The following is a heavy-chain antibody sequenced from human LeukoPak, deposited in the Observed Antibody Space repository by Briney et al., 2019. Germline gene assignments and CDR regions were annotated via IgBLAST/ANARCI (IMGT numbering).Heavy chain of an antibody. CDR3: ARTTSTTCYEK. V-gene: IGHV3-7*01. D-gene: IGHD2-2*01. Sequence: PGGSLRLSCAASGFTFSSYWMTWVRQAPGKGLEWVANIRQDGGEKKYVASVKGRFTISRDNAKNSLYLQMNSLRAEDSAVYYCARTTSTTCYEKWGQGTLVTVSS. J-gene: IGHJ4*02. CDR2: IRQDGGEK. CDR1: GFTFSSYW.